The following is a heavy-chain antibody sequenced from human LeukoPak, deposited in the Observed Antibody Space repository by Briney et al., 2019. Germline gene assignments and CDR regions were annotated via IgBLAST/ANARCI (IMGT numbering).Heavy chain of an antibody. J-gene: IGHJ4*02. D-gene: IGHD6-13*01. V-gene: IGHV3-7*01. CDR1: GFTFSSYW. CDR3: ARGLYSSSFLSGY. CDR2: IKQDGSEK. Sequence: PGGSLRLSCAASGFTFSSYWMSWARQAPGKGLEWVANIKQDGSEKYYVDSVKGRFTISRDNAKNSLYLQMNSLRAEDTAVYYCARGLYSSSFLSGYWGQGTLVTVSS.